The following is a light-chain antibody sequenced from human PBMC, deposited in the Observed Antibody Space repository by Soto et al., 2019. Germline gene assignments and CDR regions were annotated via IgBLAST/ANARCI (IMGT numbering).Light chain of an antibody. CDR3: VQDLRPLWT. CDR2: LGS. Sequence: IVLTQSPLSPSVTPGEPASISCRSSQSLLHRSGYNYLDWYLQKPGQSPQLLIYLGSIRASGDPARFSGSGFGTDFTLKISRVEAEELEVYDCVQDLRPLWTFGQGTKVEIK. V-gene: IGKV2-28*01. CDR1: QSLLHRSGYNY. J-gene: IGKJ1*01.